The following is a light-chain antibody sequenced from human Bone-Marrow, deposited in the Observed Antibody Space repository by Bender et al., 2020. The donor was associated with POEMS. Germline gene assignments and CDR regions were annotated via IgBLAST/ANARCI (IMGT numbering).Light chain of an antibody. CDR3: QTWDGSTVV. V-gene: IGLV3-1*01. CDR1: GLGDKY. CDR2: HDA. J-gene: IGLJ2*01. Sequence: SYDLTQSPSVSVSPGQTATFTCSGDGLGDKYTAWYRQKPGQSPVLVISHDAKRPSGIPERFSGSNSGSTATLTFSETQAIDEADYYCQTWDGSTVVFGGGTKLTVL.